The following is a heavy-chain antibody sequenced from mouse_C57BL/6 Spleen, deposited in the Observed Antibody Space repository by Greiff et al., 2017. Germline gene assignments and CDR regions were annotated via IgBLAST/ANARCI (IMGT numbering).Heavy chain of an antibody. Sequence: VESGGGFVQPGGSLKLSCAASGFTFSDYGMHWVRQAPEKGLEWVAYISSGSSTIYYADTVQGRFTISRDHAKTTLFLQMTSQRSEDTAMYYGALYGSSYEWYFDVWGTGTTVTVSS. CDR3: ALYGSSYEWYFDV. J-gene: IGHJ1*03. CDR2: ISSGSSTI. CDR1: GFTFSDYG. V-gene: IGHV5-17*01. D-gene: IGHD1-1*01.